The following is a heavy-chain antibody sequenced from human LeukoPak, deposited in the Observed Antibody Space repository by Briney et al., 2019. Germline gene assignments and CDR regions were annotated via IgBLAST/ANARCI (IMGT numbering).Heavy chain of an antibody. CDR1: GFTFSDYT. J-gene: IGHJ4*02. D-gene: IGHD6-19*01. CDR3: ARAVAADF. V-gene: IGHV3-48*02. Sequence: GGSLRLSCTASGFTFSDYTMNWVRQAPGKGLAWVSSISSTSSTIYYADPVKGRFTISRDNARNSLYLQMHSLRDEDTAVYYCARAVAADFWGQGTQVTVSS. CDR2: ISSTSSTI.